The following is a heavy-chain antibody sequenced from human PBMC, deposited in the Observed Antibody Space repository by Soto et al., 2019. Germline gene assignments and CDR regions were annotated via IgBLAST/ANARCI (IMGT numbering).Heavy chain of an antibody. CDR2: ISYDGSSK. CDR3: AATIAVFGVDV. Sequence: GGSLRLSCAASGFTFRSYAMHWVRQAPGKGLEWVAVISYDGSSKYYADSVKGRFTISRDNSKNTLFLQMNSLRAEDTAVYYCAATIAVFGVDVWGQGTTVTVSS. J-gene: IGHJ6*02. D-gene: IGHD6-19*01. CDR1: GFTFRSYA. V-gene: IGHV3-30-3*01.